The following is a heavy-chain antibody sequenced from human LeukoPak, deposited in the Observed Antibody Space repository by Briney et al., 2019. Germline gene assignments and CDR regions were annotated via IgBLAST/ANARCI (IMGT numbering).Heavy chain of an antibody. V-gene: IGHV3-53*01. Sequence: ETLSLTCTVSGGSISSYYWSWIRQPPGKGLQWVSIIYSDDITYADSVKGRFTISRDNSKNTLYLQMNSLRAEDTAVYYCARGNPRYGGGNWEVGFDYWGQGTLVTVSS. D-gene: IGHD4-23*01. CDR3: ARGNPRYGGGNWEVGFDY. CDR1: GGSISSYY. J-gene: IGHJ4*02. CDR2: IYSDDIT.